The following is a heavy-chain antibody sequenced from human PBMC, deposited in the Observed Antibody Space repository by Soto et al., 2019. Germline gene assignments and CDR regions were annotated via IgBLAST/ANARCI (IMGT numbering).Heavy chain of an antibody. Sequence: PGGSLRLSCAASGFTFSNFAMSWVRQAPGEGLEWVSTITNSAGSTYYADSVKGRFTVSRDNSRNTLFVQMNSLRAEDTAVYYCAKARAPMAFDYWGQGTLVTVS. CDR1: GFTFSNFA. CDR2: ITNSAGST. J-gene: IGHJ4*02. D-gene: IGHD3-10*01. CDR3: AKARAPMAFDY. V-gene: IGHV3-23*01.